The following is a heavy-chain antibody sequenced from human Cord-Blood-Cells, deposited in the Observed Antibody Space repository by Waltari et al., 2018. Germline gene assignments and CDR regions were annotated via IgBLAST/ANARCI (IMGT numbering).Heavy chain of an antibody. CDR2: IRRVSRYI. Sequence: EVQLVESGGGLVKPGGSLRLSCAASGFTFSSYSMNWVRQAPGKGLGGVASIRRVSRYIYCADSVKGRFTSSRDNAKNSLYLQMNSLRAEDTAVYYCARDPFWSGYYDYWGQGTLVTVSS. J-gene: IGHJ4*02. CDR1: GFTFSSYS. V-gene: IGHV3-21*01. CDR3: ARDPFWSGYYDY. D-gene: IGHD3-3*01.